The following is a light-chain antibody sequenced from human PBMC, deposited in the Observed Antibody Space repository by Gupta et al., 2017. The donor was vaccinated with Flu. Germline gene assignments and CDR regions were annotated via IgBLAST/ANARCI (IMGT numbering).Light chain of an antibody. CDR3: QQYYSYPFT. CDR2: AAS. CDR1: ESIRSS. V-gene: IGKV1-8*01. Sequence: PSSLSASTGDRVTITCRASESIRSSFAWYQQKPGKAPTLLIFAASTLQSGVPSTFSGSGSGTDFTLPISLLQSEDFSTYYCQQYYSYPFTFGGGTKVEIK. J-gene: IGKJ4*01.